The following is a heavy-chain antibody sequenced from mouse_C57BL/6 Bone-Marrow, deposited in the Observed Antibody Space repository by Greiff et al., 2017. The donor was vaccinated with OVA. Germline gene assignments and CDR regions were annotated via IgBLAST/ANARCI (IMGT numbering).Heavy chain of an antibody. Sequence: VKLQQPGAELVKPGASVKLSCKASGYTFTSYWMHWVKQRPGQGLEWIGMIHPNSGSTNYNEKFKSKATLTVDKSSSTAYMQLSSLTSEYSAVYYCARGQLRPFYWGQGTSVTVSS. CDR3: ARGQLRPFY. CDR1: GYTFTSYW. V-gene: IGHV1-64*01. J-gene: IGHJ4*01. CDR2: IHPNSGST. D-gene: IGHD3-2*02.